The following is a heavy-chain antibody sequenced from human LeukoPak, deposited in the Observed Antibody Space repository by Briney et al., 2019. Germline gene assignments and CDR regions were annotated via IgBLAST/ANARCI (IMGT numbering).Heavy chain of an antibody. CDR3: ARGGTARPDY. CDR2: ISSGRPTT. D-gene: IGHD6-6*01. J-gene: IGHJ4*02. V-gene: IGHV3-48*04. CDR1: GFTFSSYG. Sequence: GGSLRLSCAASGFTFSSYGMNWVRQAPGSGLQWVSYISSGRPTTNYAASVRGRFTVSRDNAKSSLYLQMTNLRVDDTGVYYCARGGTARPDYWGQGTLVTVSS.